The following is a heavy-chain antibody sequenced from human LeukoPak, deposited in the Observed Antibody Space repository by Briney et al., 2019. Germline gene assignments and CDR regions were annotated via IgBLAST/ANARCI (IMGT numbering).Heavy chain of an antibody. V-gene: IGHV3-30*18. CDR3: AKNPRGSGWPYFDY. CDR2: ISYDGSNK. Sequence: GGSLRLSCAASGFTFSTYAMHWDRQAPGQGLEWVADISYDGSNKYYADYGRGSITSSRDNSKNTLYLQMNSLRAEDTAVYYCAKNPRGSGWPYFDYWGQGTLVTVSS. CDR1: GFTFSTYA. J-gene: IGHJ4*02. D-gene: IGHD6-19*01.